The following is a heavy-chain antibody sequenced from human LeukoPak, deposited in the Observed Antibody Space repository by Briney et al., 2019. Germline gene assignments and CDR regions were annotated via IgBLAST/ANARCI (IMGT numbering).Heavy chain of an antibody. V-gene: IGHV4-38-2*02. CDR3: ARLETSSGSLSYFDY. CDR1: GYSISSGYY. Sequence: SETLSLTCTVSGYSISSGYYWAWIRQPPGKGLEWIGYIYHSGSTNYNPSLKSRVTISVDTSKNQFSLKLSSVTAADTVVYYCARLETSSGSLSYFDYWGQGTLVTVSS. J-gene: IGHJ4*02. CDR2: IYHSGST. D-gene: IGHD6-19*01.